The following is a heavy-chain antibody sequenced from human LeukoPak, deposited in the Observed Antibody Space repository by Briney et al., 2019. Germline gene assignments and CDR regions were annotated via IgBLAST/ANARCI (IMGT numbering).Heavy chain of an antibody. CDR2: IYSGGSA. CDR1: GFSVSSNY. CDR3: ARSRDGYNGLFDP. V-gene: IGHV3-53*01. Sequence: QPGGSLRLSCAGSGFSVSSNYLSWVRQAPGKGLEWVSAIYSGGSAYYADSVKGRFTISRDNSKNTLYLQMNSLRAEDTAVYYCARSRDGYNGLFDPWGQGTLVTVSS. J-gene: IGHJ5*02. D-gene: IGHD5-24*01.